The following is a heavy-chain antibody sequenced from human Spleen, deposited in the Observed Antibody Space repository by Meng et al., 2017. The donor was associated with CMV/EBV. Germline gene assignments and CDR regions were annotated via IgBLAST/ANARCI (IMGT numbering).Heavy chain of an antibody. D-gene: IGHD2-21*01. Sequence: GSLRLSCAVYGTSFSDYSWTWIRHSPRKGLEWIGQINHRGSTNFNPSLMGRVTMSVDSLKEQFSLRLTSVTAADTAVYYCAGEIDIWGPGTAVTVSS. V-gene: IGHV4-34*01. J-gene: IGHJ4*02. CDR3: AGEIDI. CDR2: INHRGST. CDR1: GTSFSDYS.